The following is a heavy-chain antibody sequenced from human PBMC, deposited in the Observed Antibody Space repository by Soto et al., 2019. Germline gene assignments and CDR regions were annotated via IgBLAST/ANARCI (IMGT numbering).Heavy chain of an antibody. CDR3: ARDFNVIFGDFAYMRWYFDP. J-gene: IGHJ5*02. CDR2: VYTTGST. Sequence: SETLSLTCTVTGGSINTYYWSWIRQSAGKGLEWIGGVYTTGSTNYNPSLKSRVTISVDTSRNQFSLSLRSVTAADTAVYYCARDFNVIFGDFAYMRWYFDPWGRGTLVTVSA. CDR1: GGSINTYY. D-gene: IGHD3-3*02. V-gene: IGHV4-4*07.